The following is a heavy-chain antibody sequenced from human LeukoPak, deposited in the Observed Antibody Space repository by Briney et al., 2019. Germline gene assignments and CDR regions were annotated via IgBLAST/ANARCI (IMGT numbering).Heavy chain of an antibody. CDR1: GGSISTYY. CDR2: IYHSGST. Sequence: SETLSLTCTVSGGSISTYYWNWIRQPPGKGLEWIGYIYHSGSTNYNPSLQSRVTISVDTSRNQFSLNLNSVTAADTAVYYCARGGAARLHFQNWGQGTLVTVSS. J-gene: IGHJ1*01. CDR3: ARGGAARLHFQN. D-gene: IGHD6-6*01. V-gene: IGHV4-59*01.